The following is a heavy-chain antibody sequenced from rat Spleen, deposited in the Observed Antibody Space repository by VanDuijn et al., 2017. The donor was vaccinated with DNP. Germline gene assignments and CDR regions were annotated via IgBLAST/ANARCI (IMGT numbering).Heavy chain of an antibody. CDR1: GFTFGDYF. Sequence: EVQLVESGGGLVQPGGSLKLSCAASGFTFGDYFMAWVRQAPTKGLEWVAYISYDGNGADYGDSVKGRFTISRDNAKSTLYLQMDSLRSEDTATYYCARHYGGYSYYWYFDFWGPGTMVTVSS. D-gene: IGHD1-11*01. CDR2: ISYDGNGA. V-gene: IGHV5-22*01. J-gene: IGHJ1*01. CDR3: ARHYGGYSYYWYFDF.